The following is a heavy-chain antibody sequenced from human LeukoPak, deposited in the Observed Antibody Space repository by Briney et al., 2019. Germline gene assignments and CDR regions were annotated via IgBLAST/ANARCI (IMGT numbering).Heavy chain of an antibody. J-gene: IGHJ4*02. D-gene: IGHD2-15*01. CDR2: IYSGGST. V-gene: IGHV3-66*01. CDR3: ASSLPRASGDY. CDR1: GFTFSSYS. Sequence: GGSLRLSCAASGFTFSSYSMSWVRQAPGKGLEWVSVIYSGGSTYYADSVKGRFTISRDNSKNTLYLQMNSLRAEDTAVYYCASSLPRASGDYWGQGTLVTVSS.